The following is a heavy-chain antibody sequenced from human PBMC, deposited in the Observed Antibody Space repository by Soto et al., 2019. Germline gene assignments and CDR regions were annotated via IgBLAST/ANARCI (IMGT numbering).Heavy chain of an antibody. Sequence: SPTLTLTCALSRDSVSSQSAAWNWIRQSPSKALEWLGRTYYRSKWYHDYAVSVKSRITINPDTSKNQFSLQLDSVTPEDTAVYYCAREGCPGGSCYSGFDSWGQGTVVTVSS. CDR1: RDSVSSQSAA. CDR3: AREGCPGGSCYSGFDS. J-gene: IGHJ4*02. CDR2: TYYRSKWYH. D-gene: IGHD2-15*01. V-gene: IGHV6-1*01.